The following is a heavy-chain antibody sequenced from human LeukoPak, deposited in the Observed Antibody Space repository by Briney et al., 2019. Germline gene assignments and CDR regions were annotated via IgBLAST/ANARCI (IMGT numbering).Heavy chain of an antibody. CDR1: GFTFRTYW. CDR2: MEQDGSEK. CDR3: ASGRRLAY. D-gene: IGHD1-14*01. J-gene: IGHJ4*02. V-gene: IGHV3-7*01. Sequence: GGSLRLSCAASGFTFRTYWMTWVRQAPGKGLEWVANMEQDGSEKYYVDSVEGRFTISRDNAKNSLYLQMNSLRAEDTAVYYCASGRRLAYWGQGTLVTVSS.